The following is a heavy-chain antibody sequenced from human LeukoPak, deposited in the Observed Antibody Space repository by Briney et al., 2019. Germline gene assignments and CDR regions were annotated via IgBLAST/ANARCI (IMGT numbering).Heavy chain of an antibody. Sequence: GGSLRLSCAASGFTFSSYSMNWVRQAPGKGLEWVSSISSSSSYIYYADSVKGRFTISRDNAKNSLYLQMNSLRAEDTAVYYCARPALEDYYGSGSYDYWGQGTLVTVSS. CDR2: ISSSSSYI. J-gene: IGHJ4*02. CDR1: GFTFSSYS. CDR3: ARPALEDYYGSGSYDY. V-gene: IGHV3-21*01. D-gene: IGHD3-10*01.